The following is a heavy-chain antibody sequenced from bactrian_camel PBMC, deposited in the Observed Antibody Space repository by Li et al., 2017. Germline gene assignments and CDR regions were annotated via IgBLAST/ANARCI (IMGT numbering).Heavy chain of an antibody. J-gene: IGHJ4*01. D-gene: IGHD1*01. Sequence: QLVESGGALVEPGKSLRLSCQGSGFTFGDRTWLHWVRQAPGKGLEWVSTLKWDGTDTYYADFVKGRFTISRANTMNTAYLQMDGLKSEDTAQYYCVALAWGFNYWGQGTQVTVS. CDR3: VALAWGFNY. V-gene: IGHV3S6*01. CDR1: GFTFGDRTW. CDR2: LKWDGTDT.